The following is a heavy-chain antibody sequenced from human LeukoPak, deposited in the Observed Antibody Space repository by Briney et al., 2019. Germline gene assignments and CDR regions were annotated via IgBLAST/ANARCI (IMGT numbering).Heavy chain of an antibody. CDR2: FSPSGGGT. CDR1: GFTFSNYA. Sequence: GGSLRLSCAASGFTFSNYAMSWVRQAPGKGLEWVSAFSPSGGGTYYADSVKGRFTISRDNSKNSLFLQMNSLSTEDTALYYCAKDKGYYYDGSGYSYFDYWGQGTPVTVSS. V-gene: IGHV3-23*01. J-gene: IGHJ4*02. D-gene: IGHD3-22*01. CDR3: AKDKGYYYDGSGYSYFDY.